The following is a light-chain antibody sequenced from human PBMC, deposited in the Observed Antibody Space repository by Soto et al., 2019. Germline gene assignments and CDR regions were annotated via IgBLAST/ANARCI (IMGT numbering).Light chain of an antibody. CDR1: QSINKW. Sequence: DIQMTQSHSTLSAFVGDRVTITCRASQSINKWLAWYQQKPGKAPKILIYDASSLESGVPSRFSGSGSGTEFTLTISRVQPEDFATYYCQQYETYLKTFGQGTMVDIK. V-gene: IGKV1-5*01. CDR2: DAS. CDR3: QQYETYLKT. J-gene: IGKJ1*01.